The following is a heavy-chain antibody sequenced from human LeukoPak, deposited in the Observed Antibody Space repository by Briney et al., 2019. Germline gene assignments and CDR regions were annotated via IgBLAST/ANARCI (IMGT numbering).Heavy chain of an antibody. CDR3: VKADYYDTSNYYYRYFQY. D-gene: IGHD3-22*01. CDR2: ISSNEGST. V-gene: IGHV3-64D*09. CDR1: GFTFSSYT. J-gene: IGHJ1*01. Sequence: GGSLRLSCSASGFTFSSYTMHWVRQAPGKGLEYVSAISSNEGSTYYADSVKGRFTISRDNSKNTLYLQMSSLRAEDTAVYYCVKADYYDTSNYYYRYFQYWGQGTLVTVSS.